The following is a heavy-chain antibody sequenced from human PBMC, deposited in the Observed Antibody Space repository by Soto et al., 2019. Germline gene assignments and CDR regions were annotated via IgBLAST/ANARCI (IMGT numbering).Heavy chain of an antibody. J-gene: IGHJ5*02. CDR3: AGDNYDSSGYYLNWFDP. CDR2: IYHSGST. V-gene: IGHV4-38-2*02. Sequence: SETLSLTCAVSGYSISSGYYWGWIRQPPGKGLEWFGSIYHSGSTYYNPSLKSRVTISVDTSKNQFSLKLSAVTAADTAVYYCAGDNYDSSGYYLNWFDPWGQGTLVTVSS. CDR1: GYSISSGYY. D-gene: IGHD3-22*01.